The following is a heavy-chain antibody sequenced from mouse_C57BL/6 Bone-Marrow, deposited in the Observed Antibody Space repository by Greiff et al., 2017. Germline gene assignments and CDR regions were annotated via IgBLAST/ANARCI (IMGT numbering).Heavy chain of an antibody. J-gene: IGHJ3*01. Sequence: EVQVVESGGGLVQPGGSMKLSCAASGFTFSDAWMDWVRQSPEKGLEWVAEIRNKANNHATYYAESVKGRFTISRDDSKNSVYLQMNSLRAEDTGIYYCTRPRYGSSYAWFAYWGQGTLVTVSA. CDR2: IRNKANNHAT. D-gene: IGHD1-1*01. V-gene: IGHV6-6*01. CDR1: GFTFSDAW. CDR3: TRPRYGSSYAWFAY.